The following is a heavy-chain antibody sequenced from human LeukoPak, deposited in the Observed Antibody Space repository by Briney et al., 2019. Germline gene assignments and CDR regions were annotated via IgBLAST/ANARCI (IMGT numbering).Heavy chain of an antibody. Sequence: GRSLRLSCAASGFTVSSNYMSWVRQAPGKGLEWVSVIYSGGSTYYADSVKGRFTISRDNSKNTLYLQMNNLRAEDTAVYYCAHRSYYDSSGYYYYYFDYWGQETLVTVSS. CDR3: AHRSYYDSSGYYYYYFDY. CDR1: GFTVSSNY. V-gene: IGHV3-53*01. D-gene: IGHD3-22*01. CDR2: IYSGGST. J-gene: IGHJ4*02.